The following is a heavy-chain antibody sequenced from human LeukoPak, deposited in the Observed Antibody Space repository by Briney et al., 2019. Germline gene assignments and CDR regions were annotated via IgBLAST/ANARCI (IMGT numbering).Heavy chain of an antibody. CDR1: GYSFTSYW. CDR3: ARHRGGDYGLDAFDI. J-gene: IGHJ3*02. Sequence: PGESLQISCKASGYSFTSYWISWVRQMPGKGLEWMGRIDPSDSYTNYSPSFQGHVTISADKFISTAYLQWSSLKASDTAMYYCARHRGGDYGLDAFDIWGQGTMVTVSS. D-gene: IGHD4-17*01. CDR2: IDPSDSYT. V-gene: IGHV5-10-1*01.